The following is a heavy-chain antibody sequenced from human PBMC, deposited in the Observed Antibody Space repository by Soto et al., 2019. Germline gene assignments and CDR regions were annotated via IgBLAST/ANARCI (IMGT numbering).Heavy chain of an antibody. V-gene: IGHV4-59*01. CDR1: VGSSSSYY. D-gene: IGHD2-8*01. CDR3: ARRRMSTNVFDY. Sequence: SETLSLTCTVSVGSSSSYYWSWIRQPPGKGLEWIGYIYYSGSTNYNPSLKSRVTISVDTSKNQFSLKLSSVTAADTAVYYCARRRMSTNVFDYWGQGTLVTVSS. CDR2: IYYSGST. J-gene: IGHJ4*02.